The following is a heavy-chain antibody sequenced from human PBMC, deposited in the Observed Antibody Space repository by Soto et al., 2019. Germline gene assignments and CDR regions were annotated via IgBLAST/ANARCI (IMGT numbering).Heavy chain of an antibody. CDR1: GGSTSSGGFY. CDR3: ARNGYTYGMDV. Sequence: SETLSLTCTVSGGSTSSGGFYWSWIRQHPGKGLEWIGYIYCSGISYYNPSLKSRVSISLDTSRNQFSMTLNSVTAADTAVYYCARNGYTYGMDVWGQGATVTVSS. J-gene: IGHJ6*02. V-gene: IGHV4-31*03. D-gene: IGHD5-18*01. CDR2: IYCSGIS.